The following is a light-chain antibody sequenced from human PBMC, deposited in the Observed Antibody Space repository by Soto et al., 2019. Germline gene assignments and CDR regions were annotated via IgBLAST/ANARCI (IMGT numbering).Light chain of an antibody. V-gene: IGLV1-44*01. CDR2: SNN. CDR1: SSDIVSNS. J-gene: IGLJ2*01. Sequence: QSVMTQPPSASCTPGQRVTISCSGSSSDIVSNSVHWYQQLPGPEPKLLIYSNNQRPSGVPDRFSGSKSGTSASLAIIGLQFAHVDDYYCAGGDDSLXGYVVGWGT. CDR3: AGGDDSLXGYV.